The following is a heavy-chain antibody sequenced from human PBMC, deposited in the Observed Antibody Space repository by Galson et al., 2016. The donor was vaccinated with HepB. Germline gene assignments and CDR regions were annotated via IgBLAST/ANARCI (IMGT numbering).Heavy chain of an antibody. D-gene: IGHD6-19*01. J-gene: IGHJ3*02. CDR1: GFTFDDYG. CDR2: IDWDGGST. Sequence: SLRLSCAASGFTFDDYGVSWVRQPPGKGLEWVSGIDWDGGSTVYADSVKGRFTISRDNAKNSLYLQMNSLRAEDTAFYYCARDLYSSGWSDAFDIWGQGTMVTVSS. CDR3: ARDLYSSGWSDAFDI. V-gene: IGHV3-20*04.